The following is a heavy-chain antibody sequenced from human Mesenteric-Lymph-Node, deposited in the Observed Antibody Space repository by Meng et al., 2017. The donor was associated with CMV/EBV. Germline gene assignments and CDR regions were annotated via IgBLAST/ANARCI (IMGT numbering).Heavy chain of an antibody. CDR2: ISGTGTST. J-gene: IGHJ4*02. CDR3: AKEALGTMIVVDSYYFDY. V-gene: IGHV3-23*01. Sequence: GGSLRLSCAASGFTFSSCAMTWVRQAPGKGLEWVSTISGTGTSTYFADSVKGRFTISRDNSKNTLYLQMNNLRAEDTAVYYCAKEALGTMIVVDSYYFDYWGQGTLVTVSS. D-gene: IGHD3-22*01. CDR1: GFTFSSCA.